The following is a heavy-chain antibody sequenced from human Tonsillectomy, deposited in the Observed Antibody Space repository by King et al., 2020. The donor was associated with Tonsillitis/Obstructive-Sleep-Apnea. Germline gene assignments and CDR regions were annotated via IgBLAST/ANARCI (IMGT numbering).Heavy chain of an antibody. CDR3: AKSGVTDYTYFYVAV. CDR2: MSYEGDTK. J-gene: IGHJ6*03. V-gene: IGHV3-30*18. CDR1: GFIFSAYG. D-gene: IGHD2-2*02. Sequence: VQLVESGGGVVQPGGSLRLSCAASGFIFSAYGMHWVRQAPGKGLEWVAVMSYEGDTKYYADSAKGRFTISRDNSKNTLYLQMNSLRVEDTAVYYCAKSGVTDYTYFYVAVWGKGTTVTVSS.